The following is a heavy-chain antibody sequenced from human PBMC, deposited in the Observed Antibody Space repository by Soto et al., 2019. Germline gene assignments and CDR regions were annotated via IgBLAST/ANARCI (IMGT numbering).Heavy chain of an antibody. V-gene: IGHV4-61*01. CDR2: IYYIGTT. D-gene: IGHD3-10*01. Sequence: QVRLQESGPGLAKPSETLSLTCTVSGGSVRSPTHYWSWIRQSPGKGLEWIGNIYYIGTTDYNPSLESRVTILVDTSRNQFSLRLTSLTVADTAMYYCATNTSGRGWFDSWGRGTLVVVSS. CDR1: GGSVRSPTHY. J-gene: IGHJ5*01. CDR3: ATNTSGRGWFDS.